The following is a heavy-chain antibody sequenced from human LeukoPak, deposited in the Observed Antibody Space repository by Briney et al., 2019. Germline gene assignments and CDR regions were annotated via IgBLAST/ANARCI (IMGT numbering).Heavy chain of an antibody. D-gene: IGHD3-16*02. J-gene: IGHJ3*02. CDR3: ARATYDYIWGSYRYHAFDI. V-gene: IGHV4-34*01. CDR1: GGSFSGYY. CDR2: INHSGST. Sequence: SETLSLTCAVYGGSFSGYYWSWIRQPPGKGLEWIGEINHSGSTNYNPSLKSRVTISVDTSKNQFSLKLSSVTAADTAVYYCARATYDYIWGSYRYHAFDIWGQGTMVTVPS.